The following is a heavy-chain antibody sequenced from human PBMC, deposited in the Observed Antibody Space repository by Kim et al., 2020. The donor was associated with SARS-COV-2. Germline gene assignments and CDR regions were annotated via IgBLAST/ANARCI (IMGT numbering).Heavy chain of an antibody. CDR2: IKQDGSEK. CDR1: GFTFSSYW. CDR3: ARDKCEFMGRSYTCVDAFDI. J-gene: IGHJ3*02. V-gene: IGHV3-7*01. Sequence: GGSLRLSCAASGFTFSSYWMSWVRQAPGKGLEWVANIKQDGSEKYYVDSVKGRFTISRDNAKNSLYLQMNSLRAEDTAVYYCARDKCEFMGRSYTCVDAFDIWGQGKMVTVSS. D-gene: IGHD3-16*02.